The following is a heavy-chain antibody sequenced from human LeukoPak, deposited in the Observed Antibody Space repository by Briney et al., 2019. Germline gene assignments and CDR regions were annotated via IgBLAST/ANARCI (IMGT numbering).Heavy chain of an antibody. Sequence: ASVKVSCKVSGYTLTELSMHWVRQAPGKGLEWMGGFDPEDGETIYAQKLQGRVTMTTDTSTSTAYMELRSLRSDDTAVYYCARDRERWLHDAFDIWGQGTMVTVSS. J-gene: IGHJ3*02. V-gene: IGHV1-24*01. CDR2: FDPEDGET. CDR3: ARDRERWLHDAFDI. D-gene: IGHD3-22*01. CDR1: GYTLTELS.